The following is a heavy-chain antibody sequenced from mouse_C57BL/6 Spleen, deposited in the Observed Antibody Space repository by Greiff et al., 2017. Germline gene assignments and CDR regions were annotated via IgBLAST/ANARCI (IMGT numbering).Heavy chain of an antibody. CDR1: GYTFTSYW. Sequence: QVQLQQSGAELVMPGASVKLSCKASGYTFTSYWMHWVKQRPGQGLEWIGEIDPSDSYTNYNQKFKGKSTLTVDKSSSTAYMQLSSLTSEDSAVYYCARRTVVADWYFDVWGTGTTVTVSS. CDR3: ARRTVVADWYFDV. J-gene: IGHJ1*03. V-gene: IGHV1-69*01. D-gene: IGHD1-1*01. CDR2: IDPSDSYT.